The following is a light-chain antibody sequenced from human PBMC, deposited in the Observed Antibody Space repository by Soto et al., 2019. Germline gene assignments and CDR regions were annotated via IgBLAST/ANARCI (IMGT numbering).Light chain of an antibody. CDR2: DVS. Sequence: QSVLTQARGVCGSTGQSVTISCTGTSSDVGGYDFVSWYQQHPGKAPKLMISDVSKRPSGVPDRFSGSKSGNTASLTISGLQAEDEADYYCCSYAGDLALFGGGTKVTVL. V-gene: IGLV2-11*01. CDR1: SSDVGGYDF. J-gene: IGLJ2*01. CDR3: CSYAGDLAL.